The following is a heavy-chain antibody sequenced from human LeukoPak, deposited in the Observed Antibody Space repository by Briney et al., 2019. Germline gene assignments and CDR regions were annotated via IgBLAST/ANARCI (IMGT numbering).Heavy chain of an antibody. J-gene: IGHJ5*02. D-gene: IGHD3-22*01. Sequence: GSLRLSCAASGYTVSSNYMSWVRQAPGKGLEWVSVIYSGGSTYYADSVKGRFTISRDNSKNTLYLQMNSLRAEDTAVYYCARVKGYYNSSDYYSDWFDPWGQGTLVTVSS. CDR1: GYTVSSNY. CDR3: ARVKGYYNSSDYYSDWFDP. V-gene: IGHV3-53*01. CDR2: IYSGGST.